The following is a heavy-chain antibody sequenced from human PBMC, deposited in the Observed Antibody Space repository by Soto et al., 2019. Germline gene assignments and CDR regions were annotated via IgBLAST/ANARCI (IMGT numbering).Heavy chain of an antibody. V-gene: IGHV1-18*01. Sequence: GASVKVSCKTSGYTFNTYGINWVRQAPGQGLELMGWISAYDGKTTYAEKFQGRVTLTTDTSTSTAYMELRSLRSDDTAIYYCARGYWFDPWGPGTLVTVSS. CDR2: ISAYDGKT. CDR3: ARGYWFDP. CDR1: GYTFNTYG. J-gene: IGHJ5*02.